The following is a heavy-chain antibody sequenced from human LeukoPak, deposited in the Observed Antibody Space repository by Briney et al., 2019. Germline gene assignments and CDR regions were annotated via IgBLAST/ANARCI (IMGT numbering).Heavy chain of an antibody. CDR3: AKGSPLSSTSTYYFDY. CDR2: MSGSGGST. CDR1: GYTFSSYD. D-gene: IGHD2-2*01. V-gene: IGHV3-23*01. J-gene: IGHJ4*02. Sequence: PGGSLRLSCAASGYTFSSYDMSWVRQAPGKGLEWVSAMSGSGGSTYYADSVKGRFTISRDNSKNTLYLQMNSLRAEDTAVYYCAKGSPLSSTSTYYFDYWGQGTLVTVSS.